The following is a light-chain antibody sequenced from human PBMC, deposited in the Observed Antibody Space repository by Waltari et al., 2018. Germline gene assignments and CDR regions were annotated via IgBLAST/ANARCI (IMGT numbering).Light chain of an antibody. CDR2: SDN. J-gene: IGLJ3*02. Sequence: YQQLPGKAPKLLIYSDNKRPSGVPDRFSGSKSGTSASLTIRGLQAEDEADYYCAAWDSSLNAWVFGGGTRLTVL. V-gene: IGLV1-44*01. CDR3: AAWDSSLNAWV.